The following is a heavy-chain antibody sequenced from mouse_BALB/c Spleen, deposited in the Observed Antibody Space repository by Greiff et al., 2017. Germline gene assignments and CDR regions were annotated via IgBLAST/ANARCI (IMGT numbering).Heavy chain of an antibody. CDR2: ISSGSSTI. V-gene: IGHV5-17*02. CDR3: ARSRLWDWYFDV. J-gene: IGHJ1*01. CDR1: GFTFSSFG. D-gene: IGHD6-1*01. Sequence: EVKLMESGGGLVQPGGSRKLSCAASGFTFSSFGMHWVRQAPEKGLEWVAYISSGSSTIYYADTVKGRFTISRDNPKNTLFLQMTSLRSEDTAMYYCARSRLWDWYFDVWGAGTTVTVSS.